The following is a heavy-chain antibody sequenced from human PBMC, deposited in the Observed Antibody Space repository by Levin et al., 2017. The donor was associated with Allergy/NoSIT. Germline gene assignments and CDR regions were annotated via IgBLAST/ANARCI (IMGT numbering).Heavy chain of an antibody. CDR2: ISGSGSST. J-gene: IGHJ6*03. V-gene: IGHV3-23*01. Sequence: GESLKISCAASGFTFNNYDMSWVRQAPGKGLEWVSGISGSGSSTYYADSVKGRFTISRDNSKNTLYLQMHSLRAEDTAVYYCAKSVSGRSGSYYYYYMDGWGKGTTVTVSS. CDR1: GFTFNNYD. D-gene: IGHD3-10*01. CDR3: AKSVSGRSGSYYYYYMDG.